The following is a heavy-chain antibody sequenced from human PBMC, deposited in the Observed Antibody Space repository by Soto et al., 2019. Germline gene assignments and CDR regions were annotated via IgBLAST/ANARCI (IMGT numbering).Heavy chain of an antibody. CDR2: ISSSRSTI. CDR3: VTAGSYRFDY. CDR1: GFTFSRYS. D-gene: IGHD3-16*02. Sequence: PGGSLRLSCEASGFTFSRYSMNWARQAPGKGLEWVSHISSSRSTIDYADSVKGRFTISRDNARNAVYLQMNSLRGEDTAVYYRVTAGSYRFDYWGQGTLVTVSS. V-gene: IGHV3-48*04. J-gene: IGHJ4*02.